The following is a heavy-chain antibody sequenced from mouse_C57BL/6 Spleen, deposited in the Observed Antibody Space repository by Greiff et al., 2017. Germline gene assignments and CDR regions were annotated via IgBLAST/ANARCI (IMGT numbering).Heavy chain of an antibody. CDR1: GFTFSSYG. CDR3: ARGNFDY. Sequence: EVQLVESGGDLVKPGGSLKLSCAASGFTFSSYGMSWVRQTPDKRLEWVATISSGGSYTYYPDSVKGRFTISRDNAKNTLYLQMSSLKSEDTAMYYCARGNFDYWGQGTTRTVSS. V-gene: IGHV5-6*01. CDR2: ISSGGSYT. J-gene: IGHJ2*01.